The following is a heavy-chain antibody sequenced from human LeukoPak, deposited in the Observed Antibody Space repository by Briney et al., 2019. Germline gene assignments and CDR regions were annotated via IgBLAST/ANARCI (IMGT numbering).Heavy chain of an antibody. CDR3: ARDWGAYYHFFDH. V-gene: IGHV3-23*01. Sequence: QPGGSLRLSCAASGFTFSSYAMSWVRQAPGKGLEWVSAISGSGGSTYYADSVKGRFTISRDNSKNTLYLQMNSLRAEDTAVYYCARDWGAYYHFFDHWGQGTLVTVSS. D-gene: IGHD3-22*01. J-gene: IGHJ4*02. CDR2: ISGSGGST. CDR1: GFTFSSYA.